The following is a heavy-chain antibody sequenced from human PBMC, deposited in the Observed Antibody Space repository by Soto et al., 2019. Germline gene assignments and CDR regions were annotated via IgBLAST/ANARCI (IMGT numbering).Heavy chain of an antibody. V-gene: IGHV3-64*01. J-gene: IGHJ4*02. CDR2: ISSYGGST. CDR1: GFTFSSYA. Sequence: EVQLVESGGGLVQPGGSLRLSCAASGFTFSSYAMHWVRQAPGKGLEYVSAISSYGGSTYYANSVKGRFTISRDNSKNTLYLQMGSRRAEDMAVYYCARGPGYYFDYWGQGTLVTVSS. CDR3: ARGPGYYFDY.